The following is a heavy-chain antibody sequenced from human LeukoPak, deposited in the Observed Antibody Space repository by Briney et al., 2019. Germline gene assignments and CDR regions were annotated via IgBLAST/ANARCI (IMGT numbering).Heavy chain of an antibody. D-gene: IGHD2-2*01. CDR1: GFTLNNYA. J-gene: IGHJ5*01. CDR2: ISASGGTT. V-gene: IGHV3-23*01. CDR3: AKEPREYCSSTSCPNWFDS. Sequence: GGSLRLSCAASGFTLNNYAMSWVRQAPGKGLEWVSAISASGGTTYYADSVKGRFTISRDNSENTLFLQMNSLRAEDTAVYYCAKEPREYCSSTSCPNWFDSWGQGTLVTVSS.